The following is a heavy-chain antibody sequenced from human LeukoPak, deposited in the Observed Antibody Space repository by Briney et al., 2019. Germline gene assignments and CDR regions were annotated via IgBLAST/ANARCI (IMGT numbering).Heavy chain of an antibody. CDR3: ARGSRIAAAALDY. V-gene: IGHV4-30-2*01. CDR1: GGSISSGGYS. J-gene: IGHJ4*02. Sequence: SQNLSLTCAVPGGSISSGGYSWSWIRQPPGKGLEWIGYIYHSGSTYYNQSLKSRVTISVDRSKNQFSLKLSSVTAADTAVYYCARGSRIAAAALDYWGQGTLVTVSS. D-gene: IGHD6-13*01. CDR2: IYHSGST.